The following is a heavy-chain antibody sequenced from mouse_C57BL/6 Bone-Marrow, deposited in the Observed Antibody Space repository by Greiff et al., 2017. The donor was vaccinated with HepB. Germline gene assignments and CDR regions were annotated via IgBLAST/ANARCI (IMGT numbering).Heavy chain of an antibody. CDR1: GYTFTDYN. CDR3: ARWLGGGGDFDV. J-gene: IGHJ1*03. CDR2: INPNNGGT. Sequence: EVQLQQSGPELVKPGASVKIPCKASGYTFTDYNMDWVKQSHGKSLEWIGDINPNNGGTIYNQKFKGKATLTVDKSSSTAYMELRSLTSEDTAVYYCARWLGGGGDFDVWGTGTTVTVSS. D-gene: IGHD3-3*01. V-gene: IGHV1-18*01.